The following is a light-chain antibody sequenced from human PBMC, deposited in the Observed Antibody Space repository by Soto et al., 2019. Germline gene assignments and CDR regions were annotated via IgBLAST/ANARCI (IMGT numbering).Light chain of an antibody. Sequence: DIQMTQSPSSLSASVGDRVTITCRASQSISSYLNWYQQKPGKAPNLLIYAASSLQSGVPSRFSGSGSGTDFTLIISSLQPEDFATYYCQQSYSTPLTFGGGTKVEIK. CDR1: QSISSY. J-gene: IGKJ4*01. CDR2: AAS. V-gene: IGKV1-39*01. CDR3: QQSYSTPLT.